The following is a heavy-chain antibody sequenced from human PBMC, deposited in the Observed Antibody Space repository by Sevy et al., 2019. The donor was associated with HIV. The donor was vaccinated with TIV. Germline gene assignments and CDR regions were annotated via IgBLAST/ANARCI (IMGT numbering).Heavy chain of an antibody. CDR3: ARDMGIAVAGTFYYGMDV. J-gene: IGHJ6*02. D-gene: IGHD6-19*01. V-gene: IGHV3-30-3*01. Sequence: GGSLRLSCAASGFTFSSYAMHWVRQAPGKGLEWVAVISYDGSNKYYADSVKGRFTISRDNSKNTLYLQMNTLRAEDTAVYYCARDMGIAVAGTFYYGMDVWGQGTTVTVSS. CDR1: GFTFSSYA. CDR2: ISYDGSNK.